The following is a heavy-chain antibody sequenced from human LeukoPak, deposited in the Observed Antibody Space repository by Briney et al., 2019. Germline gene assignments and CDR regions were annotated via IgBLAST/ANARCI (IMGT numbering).Heavy chain of an antibody. Sequence: PGGSLRLSCAASGFTFSSYSMNWVRQAPGKGLEWVSYISSSSSTIYYADSVKGRFTISRDNAKNSLYLQMNSLRAEDTAVYYCARTTYDILTGYPDDAFDIWGQGTMVTVSS. CDR1: GFTFSSYS. CDR3: ARTTYDILTGYPDDAFDI. V-gene: IGHV3-48*01. J-gene: IGHJ3*02. D-gene: IGHD3-9*01. CDR2: ISSSSSTI.